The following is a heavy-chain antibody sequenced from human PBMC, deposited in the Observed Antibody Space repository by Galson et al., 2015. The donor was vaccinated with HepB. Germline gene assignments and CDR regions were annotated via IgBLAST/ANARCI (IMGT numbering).Heavy chain of an antibody. D-gene: IGHD2-15*01. Sequence: CAISGDSVSNNNAAWYWIRQSPSRGLEWLGRTYYRARWYSDYTVSLRSRITINADTSKNQFSLKLTSVTAADTAVYYCARVWASIVHAFDIWGQGTMVTVSS. CDR3: ARVWASIVHAFDI. CDR1: GDSVSNNNAA. J-gene: IGHJ3*02. CDR2: TYYRARWYS. V-gene: IGHV6-1*01.